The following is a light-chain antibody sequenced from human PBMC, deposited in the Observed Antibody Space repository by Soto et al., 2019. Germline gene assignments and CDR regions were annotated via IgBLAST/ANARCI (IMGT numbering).Light chain of an antibody. J-gene: IGKJ4*01. Sequence: AIQLTQSPSSLSASIGDRVTITCRASQAISTNLAWYQHKPGTVPKVLIYDASILESGVPSRFSGSGSGTDFTLIISSLQPEDFATYYCQHFRTYPTFGGGTKVEVQ. CDR3: QHFRTYPT. V-gene: IGKV1-13*02. CDR1: QAISTN. CDR2: DAS.